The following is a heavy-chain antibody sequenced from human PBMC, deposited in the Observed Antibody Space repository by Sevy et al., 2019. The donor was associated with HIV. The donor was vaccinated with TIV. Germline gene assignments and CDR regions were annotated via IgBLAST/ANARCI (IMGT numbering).Heavy chain of an antibody. CDR2: ISSSGSTI. V-gene: IGHV3-48*03. D-gene: IGHD2-2*01. J-gene: IGHJ4*02. CDR3: ARGRKTDRSKSRAAVDY. Sequence: GGSLRLSCAASGFTFSSYEMNWVRQAPGKGLEWVSYISSSGSTIYYAHSVKGRFTISRENAKNSLYLQMNSLRAEDTAVYYCARGRKTDRSKSRAAVDYWGQGTLVTVSS. CDR1: GFTFSSYE.